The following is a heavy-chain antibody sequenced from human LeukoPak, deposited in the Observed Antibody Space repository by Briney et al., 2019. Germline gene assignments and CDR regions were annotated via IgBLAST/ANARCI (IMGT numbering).Heavy chain of an antibody. J-gene: IGHJ3*02. D-gene: IGHD3-10*01. V-gene: IGHV3-21*01. Sequence: GGSLRLSCAASGFTFSSYSMNWVRQAPGKGLEWVSSISSSSSYIYYADSVKGRFTISRDNAKNSLYLQMNSLRAEDTAVYYCARKTFTMVRGVAFDIWGQGTMVTVSS. CDR3: ARKTFTMVRGVAFDI. CDR2: ISSSSSYI. CDR1: GFTFSSYS.